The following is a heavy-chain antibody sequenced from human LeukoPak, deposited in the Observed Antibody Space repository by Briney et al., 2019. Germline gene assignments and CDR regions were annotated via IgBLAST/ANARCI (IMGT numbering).Heavy chain of an antibody. J-gene: IGHJ4*02. CDR2: IKSDGTYT. D-gene: IGHD5-18*01. Sequence: GGSLRLSCAASGFTFSSYWMHWVRHAPGKGLVWVSRIKSDGTYTTYADAVKGRFTISRDNAKNTLYLQMNSLRAEDTAVYYCTRDSSYGYDFWGQGTLVTVSS. V-gene: IGHV3-74*01. CDR3: TRDSSYGYDF. CDR1: GFTFSSYW.